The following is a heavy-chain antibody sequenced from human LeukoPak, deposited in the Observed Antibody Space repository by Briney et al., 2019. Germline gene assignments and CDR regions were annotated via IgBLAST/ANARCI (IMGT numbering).Heavy chain of an antibody. D-gene: IGHD6-6*01. J-gene: IGHJ5*02. CDR1: GFTFSSYG. CDR3: AKDLVAARLDYWFDP. V-gene: IGHV3-30*02. CDR2: IRYDGSNK. Sequence: GGSLRLSCAASGFTFSSYGMHWVRQAPGKGLEWVAFIRYDGSNKYYADSVKGRFTISRDNSKNTLYLQMNSLRAEDRAVYYCAKDLVAARLDYWFDPWGQGTLVTVSS.